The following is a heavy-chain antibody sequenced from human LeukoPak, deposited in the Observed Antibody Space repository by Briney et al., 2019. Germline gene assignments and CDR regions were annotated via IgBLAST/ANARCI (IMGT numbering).Heavy chain of an antibody. CDR3: ARETSQKGAHYMDV. J-gene: IGHJ6*03. CDR2: IYYSGST. CDR1: GGSISSYY. Sequence: PSETLSLTCTVSGGSISSYYWSWIRQPPGKGLEYIGYIYYSGSTNYNPSLKSRLTISVDASKNQFSLKLSSVTAADTAVYYCARETSQKGAHYMDVWGKGTTVTISS. D-gene: IGHD3-16*01. V-gene: IGHV4-59*01.